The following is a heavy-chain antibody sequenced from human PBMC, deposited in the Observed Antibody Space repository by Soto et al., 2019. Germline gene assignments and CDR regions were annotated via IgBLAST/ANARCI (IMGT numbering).Heavy chain of an antibody. CDR3: ARDRHPYSTKYYFDY. V-gene: IGHV3-23*01. J-gene: IGHJ4*02. CDR2: ISGSGAYT. CDR1: GFTFSSYA. Sequence: GGSLRLSCAASGFTFSSYAMKWVRHPPGKGLEWVSSISGSGAYTYYADSVQGRFTISRDNSKNTLNLQMNSLRAEDTAVYYCARDRHPYSTKYYFDYWGQGTLVTSPQ. D-gene: IGHD2-2*01.